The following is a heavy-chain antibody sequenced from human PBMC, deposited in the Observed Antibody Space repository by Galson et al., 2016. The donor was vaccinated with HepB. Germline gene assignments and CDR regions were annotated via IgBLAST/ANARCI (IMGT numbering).Heavy chain of an antibody. V-gene: IGHV1-2*02. CDR3: ARDYGDNSFYGMDV. D-gene: IGHD4-17*01. J-gene: IGHJ6*02. CDR1: GHTFTGYY. CDR2: INPNSGGT. Sequence: SVKVSCKASGHTFTGYYMHWVRQAPGQGLEWMGWINPNSGGTNCAQKFQGRVSMTRDTSISTAYMELSRLRSDDTAVYYCARDYGDNSFYGMDVWGQGTTVTVSS.